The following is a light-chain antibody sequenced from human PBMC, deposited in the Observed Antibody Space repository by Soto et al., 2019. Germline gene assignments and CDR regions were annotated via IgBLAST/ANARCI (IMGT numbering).Light chain of an antibody. CDR2: GAS. CDR3: HQYGSSPLT. V-gene: IGKV3-20*01. Sequence: EIVLTQSPGTLSLSPGERATLSCRASQTVISSYLAWYQQKPGQAPRLLISGASSRATGVPDRFSGSGSGTDFTLTINRLEPEDFAVYFCHQYGSSPLTFGGGTKVEIK. CDR1: QTVISSY. J-gene: IGKJ4*01.